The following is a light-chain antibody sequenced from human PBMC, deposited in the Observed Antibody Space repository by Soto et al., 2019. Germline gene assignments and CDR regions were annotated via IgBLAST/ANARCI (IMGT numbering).Light chain of an antibody. CDR3: QQDGSSPT. CDR2: GAS. Sequence: EIVLTQSPGTLSLSPGERATLSCRASQSLSGNYVAWYQQKPGQAPRLLIYGASNGATGIPERFAGSGSGTDFSPTVSRLEPDDFAVYYCQQDGSSPTFAKGPKVEIK. J-gene: IGKJ1*01. V-gene: IGKV3-20*01. CDR1: QSLSGNY.